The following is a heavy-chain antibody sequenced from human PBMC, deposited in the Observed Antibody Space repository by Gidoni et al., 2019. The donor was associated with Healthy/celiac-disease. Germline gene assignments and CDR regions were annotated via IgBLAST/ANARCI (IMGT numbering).Heavy chain of an antibody. J-gene: IGHJ4*02. Sequence: QVQLVESGVGVVQPGRSLRLSCAASGFTFSSYGMHWVRQAPGKGLEWVAVISYDGSNKYYADSVKGRFTISRDNSKNTLYLQMNSLRAEDTAVYYCATGPATADYWGQGTLVTVSS. CDR1: GFTFSSYG. V-gene: IGHV3-30*03. CDR3: ATGPATADY. D-gene: IGHD5-12*01. CDR2: ISYDGSNK.